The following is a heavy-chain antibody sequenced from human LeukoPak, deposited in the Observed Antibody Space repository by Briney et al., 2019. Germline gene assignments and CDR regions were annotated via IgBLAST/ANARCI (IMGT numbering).Heavy chain of an antibody. V-gene: IGHV3-23*01. D-gene: IGHD4-17*01. CDR3: AKERLGGNYGDYAVDY. CDR2: VSGSGDGT. CDR1: GFTFNNYL. Sequence: GGSLRLSCAASGFTFNNYLMSWVRQAPGKGLEWVSSVSGSGDGTYYADSVKGRFTISRDNSKKTLDLHMDSLRAEDTAVYYCAKERLGGNYGDYAVDYWGQGTMVTVSS. J-gene: IGHJ4*02.